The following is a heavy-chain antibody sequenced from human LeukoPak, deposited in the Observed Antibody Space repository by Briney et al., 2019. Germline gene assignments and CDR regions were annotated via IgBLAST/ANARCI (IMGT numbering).Heavy chain of an antibody. CDR2: VYYSGTT. V-gene: IGHV4-39*07. J-gene: IGHJ6*03. CDR1: GFTFSSYA. Sequence: GSLRLSCAASGFTFSSYAMSWVRQPPGKGLEWIGTVYYSGTTSYNPSLKSRVTISVDTSKNHFSLKLSSVTAADTAVYFCARVSGHYYFYYYMDVWGKGTTVTVSS. CDR3: ARVSGHYYFYYYMDV.